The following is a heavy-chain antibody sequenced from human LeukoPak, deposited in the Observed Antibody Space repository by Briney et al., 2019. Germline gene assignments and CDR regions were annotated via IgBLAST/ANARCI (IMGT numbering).Heavy chain of an antibody. D-gene: IGHD3-3*01. CDR3: AKDRIWSGYSKYYFDC. Sequence: PGGSLRLSCAASGFTFSSYAMHWVRQAPGKGLEWVAVISYDGSNKYYADSVKGRFTISRDNSKNTLYLQMNSLRAEDAAIYYCAKDRIWSGYSKYYFDCWGQGTLVTVSS. J-gene: IGHJ4*02. CDR1: GFTFSSYA. CDR2: ISYDGSNK. V-gene: IGHV3-30-3*01.